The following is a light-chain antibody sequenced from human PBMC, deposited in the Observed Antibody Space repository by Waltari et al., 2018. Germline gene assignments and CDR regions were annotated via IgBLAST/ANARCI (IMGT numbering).Light chain of an antibody. V-gene: IGLV2-23*01. CDR1: SSDVKTYNF. J-gene: IGLJ2*01. CDR3: CSYAGSVV. CDR2: EGT. Sequence: QSALTQPASVSGSPGQSITISCTGISSDVKTYNFVSWYQQHPGKAPKLMIYEGTKRPSGVSNRFSGSKSGNTASLTISGLQAEDEADYYCCSYAGSVVFGGGTKLTVL.